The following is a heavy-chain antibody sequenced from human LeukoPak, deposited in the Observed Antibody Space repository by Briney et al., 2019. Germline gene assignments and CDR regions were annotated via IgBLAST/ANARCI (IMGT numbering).Heavy chain of an antibody. CDR1: GFTFSNAW. CDR3: TTGSYGDYTSYYFDY. V-gene: IGHV3-15*01. D-gene: IGHD4-17*01. J-gene: IGHJ4*02. Sequence: GGSLRLSCAASGFTFSNAWMSWVRQAPGKGLEWVGRIKSKTDGGTTDYAAPVKGRFTISRDDSKNTLYLQMNSLKTEDTAVYYCTTGSYGDYTSYYFDYWGQGTLVTVSS. CDR2: IKSKTDGGTT.